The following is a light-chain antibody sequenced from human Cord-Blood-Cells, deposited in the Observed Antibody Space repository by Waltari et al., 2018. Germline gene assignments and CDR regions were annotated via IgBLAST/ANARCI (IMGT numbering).Light chain of an antibody. J-gene: IGLJ1*01. Sequence: QSALTQPASVSGSPGQSITISCTGTSSDVGGYNYVSWYQQHPGKAPKLRIYEVSNRPSGVSNRFSGSKSGNTASLTISGLQAEDEADYYCSSYTSSSTLVVGTGTKVTVL. CDR3: SSYTSSSTLV. V-gene: IGLV2-14*01. CDR2: EVS. CDR1: SSDVGGYNY.